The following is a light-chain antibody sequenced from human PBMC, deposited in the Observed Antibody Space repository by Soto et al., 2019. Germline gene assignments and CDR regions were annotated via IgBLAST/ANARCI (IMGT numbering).Light chain of an antibody. J-gene: IGLJ2*01. CDR2: DNS. Sequence: QSVLTQPASVSGAPGQRVTISCTGGSSNIGAGYDVHWYRQLPGTAPELLIYDNSNRPSGVPARFSGSKSGTSASLAITGLQADDEADYYCQSYDTSLSGWVGFGGGTKLAVL. CDR3: QSYDTSLSGWVG. V-gene: IGLV1-40*01. CDR1: SSNIGAGYD.